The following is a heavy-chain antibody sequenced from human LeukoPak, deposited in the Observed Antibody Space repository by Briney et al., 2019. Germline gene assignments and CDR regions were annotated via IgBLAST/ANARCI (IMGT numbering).Heavy chain of an antibody. CDR2: INPSGGST. J-gene: IGHJ4*02. CDR3: ARELVSDSSGYYLLGIDY. CDR1: GYTFTSYY. D-gene: IGHD3-22*01. V-gene: IGHV1-46*01. Sequence: ASVKVSCKASGYTFTSYYMHWVRQAPGQGLEWMGIINPSGGSTSYAQKFQGRVTMTRDTSTSTVYMELSSLRSEDTAVYYCARELVSDSSGYYLLGIDYWGQGTLVTVSS.